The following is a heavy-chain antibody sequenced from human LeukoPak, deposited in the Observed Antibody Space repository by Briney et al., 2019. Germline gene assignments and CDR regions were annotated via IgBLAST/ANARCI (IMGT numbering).Heavy chain of an antibody. CDR3: AKAGYCSSTSCLDY. D-gene: IGHD2-2*01. J-gene: IGHJ4*02. CDR1: GFTFSSYG. Sequence: PGGSLRLSCAASGFTFSSYGMHWVRQAPGKGLEWVAFIRYDGSNEYYADSVKGRFTISRDNSKNTLYLQMNSLRAEDTAVYYCAKAGYCSSTSCLDYWGQGTLVTVSS. V-gene: IGHV3-30*02. CDR2: IRYDGSNE.